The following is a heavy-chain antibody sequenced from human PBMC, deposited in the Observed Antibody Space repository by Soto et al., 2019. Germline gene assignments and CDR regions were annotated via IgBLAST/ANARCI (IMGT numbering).Heavy chain of an antibody. V-gene: IGHV3-11*05. J-gene: IGHJ3*02. Sequence: QVQLVESGGGLVKPGGSLRLSCAASGFTFSDYYMSWIRQAPGKRLEWVSYISSSSSFTNYADSVKSRFTISRDNAKNSLYLPVVSLRAEVTGIHYCARGVSDGFDIWGRGTMVTVSS. CDR1: GFTFSDYY. D-gene: IGHD2-8*01. CDR2: ISSSSSFT. CDR3: ARGVSDGFDI.